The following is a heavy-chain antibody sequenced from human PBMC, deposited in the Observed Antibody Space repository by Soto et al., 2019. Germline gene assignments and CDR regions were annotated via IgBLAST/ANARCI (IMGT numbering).Heavy chain of an antibody. CDR1: GGSISLTNHY. Sequence: QLQVQESGPGLVKPSETLSLTCTVSGGSISLTNHYWGWIRQPPGKGLEWIGSIYYTGTTYYNPSLISRVIISVDTSKEQFYLNLSSVTAADTAVYYFVFMMGRSWSAFDPWGQGTLVTVSS. V-gene: IGHV4-39*01. CDR2: IYYTGTT. J-gene: IGHJ5*02. CDR3: VFMMGRSWSAFDP. D-gene: IGHD6-13*01.